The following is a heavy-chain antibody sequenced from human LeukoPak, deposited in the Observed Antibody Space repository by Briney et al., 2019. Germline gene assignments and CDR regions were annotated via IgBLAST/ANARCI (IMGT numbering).Heavy chain of an antibody. J-gene: IGHJ3*02. CDR3: VRDRYDILTGYNDAFDI. CDR1: GFTSNTAW. V-gene: IGHV3-7*01. CDR2: MRQDGSDM. Sequence: GGSLRLSCAVSGFTSNTAWLTWVRQAPGKGPEWVADMRQDGSDMYYLDSVRGRFIISGNIVKNSLYLQMNSLRAEDTAVYYCVRDRYDILTGYNDAFDIWGQGTMVTVSS. D-gene: IGHD3-9*01.